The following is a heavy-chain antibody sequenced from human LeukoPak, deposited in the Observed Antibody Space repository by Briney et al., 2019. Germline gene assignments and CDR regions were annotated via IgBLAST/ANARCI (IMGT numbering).Heavy chain of an antibody. Sequence: GGSLRLSCAASGFSSYGMHWVRQAPGKGLEWVAVISFDGKSQYYADSVKGRFAIARDNSKNTLDLQMNSLRVEDTAVYYCARDRWHYDTSGYYYSYYYYGMDVWGQGTAVTVSS. V-gene: IGHV3-30*03. J-gene: IGHJ6*02. CDR1: GFSSYG. CDR2: ISFDGKSQ. D-gene: IGHD3-22*01. CDR3: ARDRWHYDTSGYYYSYYYYGMDV.